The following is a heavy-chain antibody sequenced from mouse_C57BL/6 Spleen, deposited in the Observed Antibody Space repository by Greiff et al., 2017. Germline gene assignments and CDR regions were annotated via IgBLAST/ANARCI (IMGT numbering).Heavy chain of an antibody. CDR2: ISNGGGST. V-gene: IGHV5-12*01. CDR1: GFTFSDYY. J-gene: IGHJ4*01. Sequence: EVQVVESGGGLVQPGGSLKLSCAASGFTFSDYYMYWVRQTPEKRLEWVAYISNGGGSTYYPDTVQGRFTISRDNAKNTLYLQMSRLKSEDTDMYYCARFCGNFPYYAMDYWGQGTSVTVSS. CDR3: ARFCGNFPYYAMDY. D-gene: IGHD2-1*01.